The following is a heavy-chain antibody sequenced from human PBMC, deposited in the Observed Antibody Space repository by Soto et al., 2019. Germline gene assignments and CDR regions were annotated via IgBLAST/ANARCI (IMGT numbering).Heavy chain of an antibody. CDR1: GFTFSSYS. CDR2: FRTSGDGGTT. V-gene: IGHV3-23*01. CDR3: AKKVNSGPGSQYFDY. J-gene: IGHJ4*02. D-gene: IGHD3-10*01. Sequence: GGSLRLSCAASGFTFSSYSMSWVRQAPGKGLEWVSGFRTSGDGGTTYYADSVKGRFTISRDNSNNMLFLQMNSLRAEDTAIYSCAKKVNSGPGSQYFDYWGQGTLVTVSS.